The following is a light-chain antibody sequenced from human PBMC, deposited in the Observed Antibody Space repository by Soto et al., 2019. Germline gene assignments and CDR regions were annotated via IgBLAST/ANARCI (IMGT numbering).Light chain of an antibody. CDR3: QQYNDWPRT. CDR2: AAS. Sequence: EIVMTQSPATLSVSPGERATLSCRASQSVGTNLAWYQQKPGQAPRLLIYAASTRAAGISPRFSGGGSGTDFTPTISSLQCEDFAVYYCQQYNDWPRTFGQGTKVGIK. CDR1: QSVGTN. J-gene: IGKJ1*01. V-gene: IGKV3-15*01.